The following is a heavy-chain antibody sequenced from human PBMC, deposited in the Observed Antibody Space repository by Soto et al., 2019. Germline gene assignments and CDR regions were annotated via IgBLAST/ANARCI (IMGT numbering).Heavy chain of an antibody. J-gene: IGHJ5*02. D-gene: IGHD3-3*01. Sequence: QVQLQESGPGLVKPSQTLSLTCTVSGGSISSGGYYWSWIRQHPGKGLEWIGYIYYSGSTYYNPSLKSRVTISVDTSKNQFSLKLSSVTAADTAVYYCARALVDFWGGYDAPSNWFDPWGQGTLVTVSS. CDR3: ARALVDFWGGYDAPSNWFDP. CDR2: IYYSGST. CDR1: GGSISSGGYY. V-gene: IGHV4-31*03.